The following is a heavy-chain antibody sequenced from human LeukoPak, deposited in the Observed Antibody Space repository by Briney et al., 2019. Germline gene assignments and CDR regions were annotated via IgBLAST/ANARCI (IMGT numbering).Heavy chain of an antibody. CDR3: AKDEGPYCSGGSCIHLDY. CDR1: GFTFSSYG. CDR2: ISYDGSNK. Sequence: GGSLRLSCAASGFTFSSYGMHWVRQAPGKGLEWVAVISYDGSNKYYADSVKGRLTISRDNSKNTLYLQMNSLRAEDTAVYYCAKDEGPYCSGGSCIHLDYWGQGTLVTVSS. V-gene: IGHV3-30*18. J-gene: IGHJ4*02. D-gene: IGHD2-15*01.